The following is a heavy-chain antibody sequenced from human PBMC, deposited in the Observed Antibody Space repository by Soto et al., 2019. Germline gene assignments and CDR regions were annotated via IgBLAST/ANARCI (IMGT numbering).Heavy chain of an antibody. D-gene: IGHD3-3*02. V-gene: IGHV4-39*01. CDR1: GGSISSRSYY. CDR3: ASPKIAFYNWCDP. J-gene: IGHJ5*02. CDR2: IYYSGST. Sequence: QLQLQEAGPGLVKPSETLSLTCTVSGGSISSRSYYWGCIRQPPGTGLEWIGSIYYSGSTYYNPSLKRRVTISVDTSKNQFSLKLSSVTAADTAVYYCASPKIAFYNWCDPWGQGTLVTVSS.